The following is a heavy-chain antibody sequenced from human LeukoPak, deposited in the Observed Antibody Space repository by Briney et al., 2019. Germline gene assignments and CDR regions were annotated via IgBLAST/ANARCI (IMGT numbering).Heavy chain of an antibody. CDR2: LSDSGGNT. V-gene: IGHV3-23*01. D-gene: IGHD4-23*01. Sequence: GGSLRISCTASGFSFSTYAMSWVRQAPGEGLEWVSGLSDSGGNTIYADSVKGRFTISRDNSKNTLYLQMNSLRAEDTAVYYCAKQLPRDYGGNLDYWGQGTLVTVSS. CDR3: AKQLPRDYGGNLDY. CDR1: GFSFSTYA. J-gene: IGHJ4*02.